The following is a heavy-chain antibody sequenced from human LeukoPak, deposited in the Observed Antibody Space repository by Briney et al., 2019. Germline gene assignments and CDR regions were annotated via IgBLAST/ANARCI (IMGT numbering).Heavy chain of an antibody. CDR2: ISTYNGNT. CDR3: ARGITVAGDHDAFDI. J-gene: IGHJ3*02. CDR1: GYTFTSYG. Sequence: ASVKVSCKASGYTFTSYGIIWVRQAPGQGREWVGWISTYNGNTNYAQKLQGRVTMTTDTSTSTAYMELRSLRSDDTAVYYCARGITVAGDHDAFDIWGQGTMVTVSS. D-gene: IGHD6-19*01. V-gene: IGHV1-18*01.